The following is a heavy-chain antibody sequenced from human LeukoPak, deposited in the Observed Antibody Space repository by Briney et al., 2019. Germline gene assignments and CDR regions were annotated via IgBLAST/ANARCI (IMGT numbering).Heavy chain of an antibody. Sequence: SETLSLTCSVSGGSTSSYYWSWIRQPPGKGLEWIGYIYKSGRTNYSPTLKSRVTISVDTSKNQFSLKLSSVTAADTAVYFCARGRVTSSSWSSTYYYYFYMDVWGKGTTVTVSS. V-gene: IGHV4-59*01. CDR1: GGSTSSYY. CDR3: ARGRVTSSSWSSTYYYYFYMDV. J-gene: IGHJ6*03. D-gene: IGHD6-13*01. CDR2: IYKSGRT.